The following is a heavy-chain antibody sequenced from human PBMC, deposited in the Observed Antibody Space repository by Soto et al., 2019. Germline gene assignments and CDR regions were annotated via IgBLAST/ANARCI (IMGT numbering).Heavy chain of an antibody. J-gene: IGHJ5*02. CDR1: GGSFSGDY. CDR3: ARGFGSSGYYFSWFDP. Sequence: PSETLSLTCPVCGGSFSGDYWSWNRHPPGNGLEWIRENNQSGSNSSNPSPKSRVTISVYTSKNQFSLKLSSVTAAATAVYYCARGFGSSGYYFSWFDPWGQGTLVTVSS. V-gene: IGHV4-34*01. D-gene: IGHD3-22*01. CDR2: NNQSGSN.